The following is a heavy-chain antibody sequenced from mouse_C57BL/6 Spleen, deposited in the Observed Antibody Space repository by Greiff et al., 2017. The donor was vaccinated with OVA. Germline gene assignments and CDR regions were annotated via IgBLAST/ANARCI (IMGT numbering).Heavy chain of an antibody. CDR3: ARGYYSNLAWFAY. CDR2: INYDGSST. V-gene: IGHV5-16*01. J-gene: IGHJ3*01. Sequence: EVKLEESEGGLVQPGSSMKLSCTASGFTFSDYYMAWVRQVPEKGLEWVANINYDGSSTYYLDSLKSRFIISRDNAKNILYLQMSSLKSEDTATYYCARGYYSNLAWFAYWGQGTLVTVSA. D-gene: IGHD2-5*01. CDR1: GFTFSDYY.